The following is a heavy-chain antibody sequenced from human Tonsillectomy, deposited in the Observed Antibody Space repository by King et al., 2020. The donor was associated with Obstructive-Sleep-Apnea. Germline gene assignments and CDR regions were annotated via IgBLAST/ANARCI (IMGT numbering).Heavy chain of an antibody. CDR2: IYYSGST. D-gene: IGHD3-22*01. Sequence: VQLQESGPGLVKPSETLSLTCTVSGGSISSYSWSWIRQPPGKGLEWIGYIYYSGSTNYNPSPKSRVSISVDTSKNQFSLKLSSVTAADTAVYYCARISTRKSGFPLDYWGQGTLVTVSS. CDR3: ARISTRKSGFPLDY. V-gene: IGHV4-59*08. J-gene: IGHJ4*02. CDR1: GGSISSYS.